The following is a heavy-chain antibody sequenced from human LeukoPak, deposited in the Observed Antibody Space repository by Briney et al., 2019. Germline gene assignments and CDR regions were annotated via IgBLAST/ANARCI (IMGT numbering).Heavy chain of an antibody. CDR3: TRLSGSSSIDY. V-gene: IGHV3-73*01. J-gene: IGHJ4*02. Sequence: PGGSLKLSCAASGFTFSGSAMHWVHQASGKGLEWVGRIRSRANSYATAYAASVKGRFTISRDDSKNTAYLQMNSLKTEDTAVYYCTRLSGSSSIDYWGQGTLVTVSS. CDR1: GFTFSGSA. D-gene: IGHD6-13*01. CDR2: IRSRANSYAT.